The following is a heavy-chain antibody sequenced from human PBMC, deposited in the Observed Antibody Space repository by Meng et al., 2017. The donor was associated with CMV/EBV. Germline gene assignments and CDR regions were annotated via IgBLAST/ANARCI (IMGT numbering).Heavy chain of an antibody. J-gene: IGHJ4*03. CDR3: TRGGASIAVAQGALEY. V-gene: IGHV1-69*05. D-gene: IGHD6-19*01. Sequence: SVKVSCKASGGTFSSYAISWVRQAPGQGLEWMGGIIPIFGTANYAQKFQGRVTITTDESTSTDYMKLSSLRSEDTAVYYCTRGGASIAVAQGALEYWGQGTLVTVSS. CDR1: GGTFSSYA. CDR2: IIPIFGTA.